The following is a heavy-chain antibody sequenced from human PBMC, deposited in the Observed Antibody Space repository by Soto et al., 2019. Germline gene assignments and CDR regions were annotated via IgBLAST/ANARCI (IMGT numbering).Heavy chain of an antibody. CDR3: ARGRYSSSWTLDY. V-gene: IGHV1-8*01. J-gene: IGHJ4*02. Sequence: VSVKVSCKASGYTFTSYDINWVRQATGQGLERMGWMNPNSGNTGYAQKFQGRDTMTRNTSISTAYMELSSLRSEDTAVYYCARGRYSSSWTLDYWGQGTLVTVSS. CDR1: GYTFTSYD. CDR2: MNPNSGNT. D-gene: IGHD6-13*01.